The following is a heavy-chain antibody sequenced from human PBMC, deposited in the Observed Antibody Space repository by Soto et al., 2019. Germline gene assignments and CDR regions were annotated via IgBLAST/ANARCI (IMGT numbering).Heavy chain of an antibody. Sequence: VQLLESGGGFAQPGGYLRLSCAASGFVFSKSGMSWVRQAPGKGLAWVAGIGGSGRNTYYADSVKGRFIISRDNSKNTLFLQMNSLRAEDTAIYYCAKDGLSDSPSAIDYWGQRTLVTVSS. V-gene: IGHV3-23*01. CDR1: GFVFSKSG. CDR2: IGGSGRNT. J-gene: IGHJ4*02. D-gene: IGHD6-13*01. CDR3: AKDGLSDSPSAIDY.